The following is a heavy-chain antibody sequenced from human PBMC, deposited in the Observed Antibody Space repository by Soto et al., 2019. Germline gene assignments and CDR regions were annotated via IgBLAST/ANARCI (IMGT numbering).Heavy chain of an antibody. CDR1: GGTFSSYT. Sequence: QVQLVQSGAEVKKPGSSVKVSCKASGGTFSSYTISWVRQAPGQGLEWMGRIIPILGIANYAQKFQGRVTKTADNSTSTACMELSSLTTEDTAVYYGARKRQCSSASCDAEGPDPGCFAPTGRGTLVTVSS. V-gene: IGHV1-69*02. CDR3: ARKRQCSSASCDAEGPDPGCFAP. D-gene: IGHD2-2*01. CDR2: IIPILGIA. J-gene: IGHJ5*02.